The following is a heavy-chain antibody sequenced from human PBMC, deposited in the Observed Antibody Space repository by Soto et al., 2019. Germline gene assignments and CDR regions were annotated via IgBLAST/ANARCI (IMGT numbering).Heavy chain of an antibody. D-gene: IGHD3-10*01. CDR2: ISPDGRTT. Sequence: PWGSLRLSCAASGFSFSHYWMHWVRQAPGKGLVWVSRISPDGRTTTYADSVKGRFTISRDNAKSNLYLQMNSLTAEDGAVYYCADSWLPTSYWGPGTLVTVSS. J-gene: IGHJ4*02. V-gene: IGHV3-74*01. CDR3: ADSWLPTSY. CDR1: GFSFSHYW.